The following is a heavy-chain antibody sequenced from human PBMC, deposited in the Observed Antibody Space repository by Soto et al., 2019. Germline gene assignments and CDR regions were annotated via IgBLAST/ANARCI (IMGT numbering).Heavy chain of an antibody. Sequence: PGGSLRLSCAASGFTFSSYAMSWVRQAPGKGLEWVSAISGSGGSTYYADSVKGRFTISRDNSKNTLYLQMNSLRAEDTAVYYCAKDAVATYYYDSSGYSNWFDPWGQGTLVTVSS. D-gene: IGHD3-22*01. CDR3: AKDAVATYYYDSSGYSNWFDP. CDR2: ISGSGGST. J-gene: IGHJ5*02. CDR1: GFTFSSYA. V-gene: IGHV3-23*01.